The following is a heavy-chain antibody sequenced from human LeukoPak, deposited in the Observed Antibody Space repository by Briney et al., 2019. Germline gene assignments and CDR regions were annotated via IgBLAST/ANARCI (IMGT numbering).Heavy chain of an antibody. D-gene: IGHD2-15*01. V-gene: IGHV1-46*01. J-gene: IGHJ5*02. Sequence: ASVKVSCKASGYTFTSYYMHWVRQAPGQGLEWMGIINPSGGSTSYAQKFQGRVTMTRDTSTSTAYMELSSLRSEDTAVYYCARDYCSGGSCYWFDPWGQGTLVTVSS. CDR3: ARDYCSGGSCYWFDP. CDR2: INPSGGST. CDR1: GYTFTSYY.